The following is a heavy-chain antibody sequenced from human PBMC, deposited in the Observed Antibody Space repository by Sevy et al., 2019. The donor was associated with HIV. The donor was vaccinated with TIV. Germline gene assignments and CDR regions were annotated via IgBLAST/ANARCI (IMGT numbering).Heavy chain of an antibody. D-gene: IGHD5-18*01. V-gene: IGHV3-33*08. CDR1: GFTFSNAW. J-gene: IGHJ6*02. Sequence: GGSLRLSCAASGFTFSNAWMSWVRQAPGKGLEWVAVIWYDGSNKYYADSVKGRFTISRDNSKNTLYLQMNSLRAEDTAVYYCARDYSGPDVWGQGTTVTVSS. CDR2: IWYDGSNK. CDR3: ARDYSGPDV.